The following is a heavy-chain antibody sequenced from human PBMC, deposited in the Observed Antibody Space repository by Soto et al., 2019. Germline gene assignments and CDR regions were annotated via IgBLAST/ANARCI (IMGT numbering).Heavy chain of an antibody. CDR1: GFSFRSYA. CDR2: MSYDGSDK. Sequence: QVQLVESGGGVVQPGRSLRLSCAASGFSFRSYAMHWVRQAQGKGLEWVAVMSYDGSDKDYADSVKGLFTISSDKSKNTLYLQMSSPRAEDTAVYYCARARLDTPALEYWGQGTLVTVSS. J-gene: IGHJ4*02. CDR3: ARARLDTPALEY. D-gene: IGHD2-2*01. V-gene: IGHV3-30-3*01.